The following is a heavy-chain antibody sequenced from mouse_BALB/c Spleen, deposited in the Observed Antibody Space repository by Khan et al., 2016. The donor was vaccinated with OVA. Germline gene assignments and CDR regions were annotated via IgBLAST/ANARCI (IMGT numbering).Heavy chain of an antibody. Sequence: ESGPGLVKPSQSLSLTCTVTGYSIASDYAWNWIRQFPGNKLEWMGFISYSGNTNYNPSLKSRISINRDTSKNQFFLQWNSVTSEDTATYYCARVYGGDFDYWGQGTTLTVSS. V-gene: IGHV3-2*02. CDR3: ARVYGGDFDY. J-gene: IGHJ2*01. CDR2: ISYSGNT. D-gene: IGHD1-1*01. CDR1: GYSIASDYA.